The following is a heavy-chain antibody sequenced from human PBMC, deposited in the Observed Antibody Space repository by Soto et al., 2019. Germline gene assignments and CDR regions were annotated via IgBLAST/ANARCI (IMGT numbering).Heavy chain of an antibody. CDR3: SRAVTWGLDV. D-gene: IGHD3-10*01. J-gene: IGHJ6*02. CDR1: GFTFSLYR. CDR2: ISRSSTGI. V-gene: IGHV3-48*02. Sequence: EVQLVESGGGLVQPGGSLRLSCAASGFTFSLYRMSWVRQAPGKGLEWVSYISRSSTGIHYADSVKGRFTISRDDATNAMHLQMNSLRDGDTAVYYCSRAVTWGLDVWGQGTTVSISS.